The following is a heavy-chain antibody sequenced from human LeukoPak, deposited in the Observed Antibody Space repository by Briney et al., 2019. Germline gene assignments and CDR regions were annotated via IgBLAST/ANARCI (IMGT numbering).Heavy chain of an antibody. CDR3: ARDVYEQWLPGAFDY. Sequence: SETLSLACTVSGGSISSYHWSWIRQPAGKGLEWIGHIYTPGSTKYNPSLKSRVTMSVDTSKNQFSLKLSSVTAADTAVYYCARDVYEQWLPGAFDYWGQGTLVTVSS. CDR2: IYTPGST. V-gene: IGHV4-4*07. D-gene: IGHD6-19*01. CDR1: GGSISSYH. J-gene: IGHJ4*02.